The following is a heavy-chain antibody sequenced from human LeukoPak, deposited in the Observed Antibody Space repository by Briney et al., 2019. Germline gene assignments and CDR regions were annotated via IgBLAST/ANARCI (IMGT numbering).Heavy chain of an antibody. D-gene: IGHD1-7*01. CDR2: INSDGRST. J-gene: IGHJ4*02. Sequence: GGSPRLSCAASGFTFISYWMHWVRQAPGKGLVWVSRINSDGRSTSYADSVKGRFPISRDNAKNTMYLQMNSLTAEDTAVYYCARDIFFLTGTTPYWGQGTLVTVSS. V-gene: IGHV3-74*01. CDR3: ARDIFFLTGTTPY. CDR1: GFTFISYW.